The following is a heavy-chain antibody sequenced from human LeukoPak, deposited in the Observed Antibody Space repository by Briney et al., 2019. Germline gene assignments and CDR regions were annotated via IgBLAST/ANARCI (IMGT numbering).Heavy chain of an antibody. CDR3: ARGRITIPSAVFDY. Sequence: PSETLSLTCAVYGGSFSGYYWSWIRQPPGKGLEWIGEINHSGSTNYNLSLKSRLTISVDTSKNQFSLKLSSVTAADTAVYYCARGRITIPSAVFDYWGQGTLVTVSS. V-gene: IGHV4-34*01. J-gene: IGHJ4*02. D-gene: IGHD3-3*01. CDR2: INHSGST. CDR1: GGSFSGYY.